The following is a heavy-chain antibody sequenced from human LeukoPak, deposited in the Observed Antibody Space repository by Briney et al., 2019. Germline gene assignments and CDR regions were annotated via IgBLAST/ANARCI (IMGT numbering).Heavy chain of an antibody. V-gene: IGHV5-51*01. CDR3: ARPPYYDFWNGYYPDY. CDR2: IYPGDSDT. CDR1: GYTFTNYW. D-gene: IGHD3-3*01. Sequence: GESLKISCKGSGYTFTNYWIGWVRQIPGKGLEFMGIIYPGDSDTRYSPSFQGQVTISVDKSINTAYLQWSSLKASDTAMYFCARPPYYDFWNGYYPDYWGQGTLVTVSS. J-gene: IGHJ4*02.